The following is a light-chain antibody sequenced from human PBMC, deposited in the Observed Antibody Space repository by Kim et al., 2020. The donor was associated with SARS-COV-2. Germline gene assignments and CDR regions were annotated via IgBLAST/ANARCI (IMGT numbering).Light chain of an antibody. CDR3: EQRNNWPPRIS. CDR2: DAS. CDR1: QSVSSY. Sequence: DIVLTQSPATLSLSPAERATLSCRASQSVSSYLAWYQQKPGQAPRLLIYDASNRATGIPARFSGSGPGTDFTLTISSLEPEDFAVYYCEQRNNWPPRISFGQGTKLEI. V-gene: IGKV3-11*01. J-gene: IGKJ2*03.